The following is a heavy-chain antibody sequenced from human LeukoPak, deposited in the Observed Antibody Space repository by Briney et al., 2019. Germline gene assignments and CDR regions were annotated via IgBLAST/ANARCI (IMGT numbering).Heavy chain of an antibody. V-gene: IGHV4-31*03. J-gene: IGHJ5*02. Sequence: SETLSLTCTVSGGSISSGDYSWNWIRQHPGKGPEWIGYIHKSGNTYYNASLESRVTISIGTSKNLFSLKMSSVTASDTVVYYCARSEVSLFGVAPNWFDPWGQGTLVTVSS. D-gene: IGHD3-3*01. CDR2: IHKSGNT. CDR3: ARSEVSLFGVAPNWFDP. CDR1: GGSISSGDYS.